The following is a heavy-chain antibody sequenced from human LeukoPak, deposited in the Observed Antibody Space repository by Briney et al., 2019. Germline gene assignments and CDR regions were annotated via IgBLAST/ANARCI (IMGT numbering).Heavy chain of an antibody. J-gene: IGHJ6*02. Sequence: GGSLRLSCAASGFTFSSYAMSWVRQAPGKGLEWVSAISGSGGSTYYADSVKGRFTISRDNSKNTLYLQMNSLRAEDTAVYYCARSYGSGSYYNAGYYYYYGMDVWGQGTTVTVSS. V-gene: IGHV3-23*01. CDR1: GFTFSSYA. D-gene: IGHD3-10*01. CDR2: ISGSGGST. CDR3: ARSYGSGSYYNAGYYYYYGMDV.